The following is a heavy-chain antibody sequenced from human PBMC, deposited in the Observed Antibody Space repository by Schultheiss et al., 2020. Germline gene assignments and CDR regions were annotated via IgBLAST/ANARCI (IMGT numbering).Heavy chain of an antibody. J-gene: IGHJ4*02. CDR2: ISSSSSYI. V-gene: IGHV3-21*01. D-gene: IGHD5-12*01. CDR1: GFTFSSYG. Sequence: GGSLRLSCAASGFTFSSYGMHWVRQAPGKGLEWVSSISSSSSYIYYADSVKGRFTISRDNAKNSLYLQMNSLRAEDTAVYYCATLYSGYDSFDYWGQGTLVTVSS. CDR3: ATLYSGYDSFDY.